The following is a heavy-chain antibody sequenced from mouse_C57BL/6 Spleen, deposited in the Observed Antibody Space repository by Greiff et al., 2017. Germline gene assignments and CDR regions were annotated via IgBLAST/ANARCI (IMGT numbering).Heavy chain of an antibody. CDR2: IDPSDSYT. CDR3: ARKKYGYFDV. Sequence: QVQLKQPGAELVKPGASVKLSCKASGYTFTSYWMQWVKQRPGQGLEWIGEIDPSDSYTNYNQKFKGKATLTVDTSSSTAYMQLSSLTSEDSAVYYCARKKYGYFDVWGTGTTVTVSS. V-gene: IGHV1-50*01. CDR1: GYTFTSYW. J-gene: IGHJ1*03.